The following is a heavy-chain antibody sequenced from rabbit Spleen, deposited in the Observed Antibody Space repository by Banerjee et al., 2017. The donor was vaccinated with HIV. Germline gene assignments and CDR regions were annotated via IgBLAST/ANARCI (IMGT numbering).Heavy chain of an antibody. J-gene: IGHJ6*01. Sequence: QEQLEESGGGLVKPEGSLTLTCKASGFSFNSGYDMCWVRQAPGKGLEWIACIYAGSSGNTYSATWAKGRFTISKTSSTTVTLQMTSLTAADTATYFCARDTSSSFSSYGMDLWGPGTLVTVS. D-gene: IGHD1-1*01. CDR1: GFSFNSGYD. V-gene: IGHV1S45*01. CDR2: IYAGSSGNT. CDR3: ARDTSSSFSSYGMDL.